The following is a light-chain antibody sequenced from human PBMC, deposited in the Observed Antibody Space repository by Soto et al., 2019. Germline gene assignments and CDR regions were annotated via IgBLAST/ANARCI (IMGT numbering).Light chain of an antibody. CDR1: ALPKQY. CDR2: KDK. CDR3: QSSDRGDTYWV. Sequence: SYELTQPPSASVSPGQTARIACSGDALPKQYAYWYQQKPGQAPVLLIYKDKERPSGIPERFSGSSSGTTVTLTIGGVQAEDEADYYCQSSDRGDTYWVFGGGTKVTVL. V-gene: IGLV3-25*02. J-gene: IGLJ3*02.